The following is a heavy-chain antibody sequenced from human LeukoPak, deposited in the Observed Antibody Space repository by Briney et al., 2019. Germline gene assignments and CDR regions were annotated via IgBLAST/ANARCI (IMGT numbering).Heavy chain of an antibody. D-gene: IGHD5-12*01. CDR3: ARGQIVATGFDI. V-gene: IGHV3-21*01. J-gene: IGHJ3*02. CDR1: GFTFSSYS. CDR2: ISSSSSYI. Sequence: KTGGSLRLSCAASGFTFSSYSMNWVRQAPGKGLEWVSSISSSSSYIYYADSVKGRFTISRDNAENSLYLQMNSLRAEDTAVYYCARGQIVATGFDIWGQGTMVTVSS.